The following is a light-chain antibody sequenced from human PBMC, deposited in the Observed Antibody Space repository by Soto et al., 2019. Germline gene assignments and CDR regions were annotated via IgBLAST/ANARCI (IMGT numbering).Light chain of an antibody. V-gene: IGKV1-39*01. CDR2: DAS. Sequence: DIQMTQSPSSLSASVGNRVPISCRASQSISTYLNWYQKKPGKPPNILIYDASRLQSGVPSRFSGSGGGTDFTLSISSVQPEDFETYFCQQSYMAPITFGQGTRLEIK. CDR3: QQSYMAPIT. CDR1: QSISTY. J-gene: IGKJ5*01.